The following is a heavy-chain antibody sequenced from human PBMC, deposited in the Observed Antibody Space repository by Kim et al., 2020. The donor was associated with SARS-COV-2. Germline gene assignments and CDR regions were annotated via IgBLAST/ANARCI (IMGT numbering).Heavy chain of an antibody. CDR1: GFTVGTDW. V-gene: IGHV3-7*03. J-gene: IGHJ5*02. CDR3: AREPSAEST. CDR2: INTDGSQR. Sequence: GGSLRLSCVASGFTVGTDWMTWVRQAPGKGPEWVANINTDGSQRNYVDSVRGRFSISIDFAKNSLFLQMNSLRVEDTAVYYCAREPSAESTWGQGTLVTVS.